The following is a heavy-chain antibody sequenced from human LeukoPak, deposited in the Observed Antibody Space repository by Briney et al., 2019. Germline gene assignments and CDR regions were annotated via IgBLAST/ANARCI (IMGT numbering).Heavy chain of an antibody. V-gene: IGHV3-30-3*01. CDR3: ARPDLLDYFEY. J-gene: IGHJ4*02. CDR2: ISYDGSNK. CDR1: GFTFSSYA. Sequence: GRSLRLSWAASGFTFSSYAMHWVRQAQGKGLEWVAVISYDGSNKYYADSVKGRFTISRDNSKNTLYLQMNSLRAEDTAVYYCARPDLLDYFEYWGQGTLVTVSS.